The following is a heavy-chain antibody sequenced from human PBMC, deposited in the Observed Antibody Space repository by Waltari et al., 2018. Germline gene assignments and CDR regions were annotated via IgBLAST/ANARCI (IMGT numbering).Heavy chain of an antibody. CDR3: AKDRILGIDY. CDR2: ISASGGTT. CDR1: GFTFSLHA. D-gene: IGHD1-26*01. Sequence: EVQLVESGGGSVQPGGSLQLSCAASGFTFSLHAMTWVRQAPGKGLEWLSFISASGGTTYYSDSVKGRFTISRDNSKNTLDLQMNSLRVEDTAVYYCAKDRILGIDYWGQGTLVTVSS. V-gene: IGHV3-23*04. J-gene: IGHJ4*02.